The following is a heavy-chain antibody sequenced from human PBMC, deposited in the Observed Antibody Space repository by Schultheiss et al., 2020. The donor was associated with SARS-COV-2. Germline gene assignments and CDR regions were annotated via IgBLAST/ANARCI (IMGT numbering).Heavy chain of an antibody. CDR3: AREDIVVVPAATYYYYYGMDV. CDR2: ISGSGGST. CDR1: AFTFNNYA. Sequence: GESLKISCAASAFTFNNYAMNWVRQAPGKGLEWVSAISGSGGSTYYADSVKGRFTISRDNSKNTLYLQMNSLRAEDTAVYYCAREDIVVVPAATYYYYYGMDVWGQGTTVTVSS. J-gene: IGHJ6*02. V-gene: IGHV3-23*01. D-gene: IGHD2-2*01.